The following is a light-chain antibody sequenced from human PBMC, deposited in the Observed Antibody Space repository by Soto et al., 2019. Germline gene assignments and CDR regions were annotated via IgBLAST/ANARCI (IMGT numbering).Light chain of an antibody. CDR1: QSVSSSY. CDR2: GAS. J-gene: IGKJ1*01. CDR3: QQYGSSPWT. V-gene: IGKV3-20*01. Sequence: IVFTQSPGTLSLSPRERAPLSCRLSQSVSSSYLAWYQQKPGQAPRLLIYGASNRATGIPDRFSGSGSGTDFTLTISRLEPEDFAVYYCQQYGSSPWTFGQGTKVDI.